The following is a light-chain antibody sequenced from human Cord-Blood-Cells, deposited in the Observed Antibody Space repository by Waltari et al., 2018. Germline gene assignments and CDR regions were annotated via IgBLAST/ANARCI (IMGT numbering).Light chain of an antibody. Sequence: EIVLPQSPATLSLSPGERATLSCRASQSFSSYLAWYQQKPGQAPRLLIYDACNRATGIPARFSGSGSGTDFTLTISSLEPEDFAVYYCQQRSNWLTFGGGTKVEIK. CDR1: QSFSSY. CDR3: QQRSNWLT. CDR2: DAC. J-gene: IGKJ4*01. V-gene: IGKV3-11*01.